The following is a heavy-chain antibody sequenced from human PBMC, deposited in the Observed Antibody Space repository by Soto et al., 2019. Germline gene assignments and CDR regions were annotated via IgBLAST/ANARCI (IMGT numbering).Heavy chain of an antibody. CDR3: ARVQLVHGRYYYYYGMDV. CDR2: IIPIFGTA. Sequence: QVQLVQSGAEVKKPGSSVKVSCKASGGTFSSYAISWVRQAPGQGLEWMGGIIPIFGTANYAQKFPGRVTITADESTSTAYMELSSLRSEDTAVYYCARVQLVHGRYYYYYGMDVWGQGTTVTVSS. CDR1: GGTFSSYA. V-gene: IGHV1-69*12. J-gene: IGHJ6*02. D-gene: IGHD6-6*01.